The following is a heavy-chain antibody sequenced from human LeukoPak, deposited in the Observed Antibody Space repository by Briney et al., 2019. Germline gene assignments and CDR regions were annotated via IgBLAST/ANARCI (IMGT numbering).Heavy chain of an antibody. J-gene: IGHJ4*02. Sequence: GGSLRLSCAASGFTFSSYAMSWVRQAPGKGLEWVSAISGSGGSTYYADSVKGRFTISRDNTKNTLYLQMNSLRAEDTAVYYCAKDRRKEGAAAKYDYWGQGTLVTVSS. D-gene: IGHD6-13*01. CDR2: ISGSGGST. CDR3: AKDRRKEGAAAKYDY. CDR1: GFTFSSYA. V-gene: IGHV3-23*01.